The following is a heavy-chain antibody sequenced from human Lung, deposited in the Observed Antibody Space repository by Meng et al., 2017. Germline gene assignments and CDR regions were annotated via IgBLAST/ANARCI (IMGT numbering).Heavy chain of an antibody. D-gene: IGHD1-1*01. Sequence: QVQQYQSGVGHLTPSVTLSLSCVGSGGSSNDSYWNWIRQPPGKGLEWLGEIYHSGNIYNNQALECQATISVDTSKNNIYLKLRSVTAADSAVYYCARATTSLPHDFDYWGQGTLVTVSS. J-gene: IGHJ4*02. CDR2: IYHSGNI. CDR3: ARATTSLPHDFDY. V-gene: IGHV4-34*04. CDR1: GGSSNDSY.